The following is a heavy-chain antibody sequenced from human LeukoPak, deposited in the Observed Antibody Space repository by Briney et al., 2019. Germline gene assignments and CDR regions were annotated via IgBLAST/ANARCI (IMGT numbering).Heavy chain of an antibody. J-gene: IGHJ1*01. CDR2: IKSKANNYAT. Sequence: GGSLKLSCAASGFTLSGSAMHWVRQASGKGLEWIGRIKSKANNYATAYAASVKGRFTISRDDSKNTAYLQMNSLKTEDTAVYYCARDSLVVIPELEYFQHWGQGTLVTVSS. CDR3: ARDSLVVIPELEYFQH. CDR1: GFTLSGSA. D-gene: IGHD3-22*01. V-gene: IGHV3-73*01.